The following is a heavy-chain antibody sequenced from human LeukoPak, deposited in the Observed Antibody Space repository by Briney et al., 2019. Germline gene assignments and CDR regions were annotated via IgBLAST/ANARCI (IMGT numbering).Heavy chain of an antibody. J-gene: IGHJ3*02. D-gene: IGHD6-13*01. Sequence: PGGSLRLSCAASGFTFSNYAMSWVRQAPGKGLEWVSAISGNGVNTYYADSVKDRFTISRDNSKNTLYLQMNSLGAEDTAVYYCAKDDEVLAAAGTAFDIWGQGAMVTVSS. V-gene: IGHV3-23*01. CDR2: ISGNGVNT. CDR3: AKDDEVLAAAGTAFDI. CDR1: GFTFSNYA.